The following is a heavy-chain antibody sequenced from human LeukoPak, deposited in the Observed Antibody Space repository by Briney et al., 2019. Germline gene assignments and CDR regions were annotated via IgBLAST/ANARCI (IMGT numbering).Heavy chain of an antibody. Sequence: SVKVSCKASGGTFSSYAISWVRQAPGQGLEWMGGIIPIFGTANYAQKFQGRVTITTDESTSTAYMELSSLRSEDTAVYYCAGRYCSSTSCYPTGDGGYYYYMDVWGKGTTVTVSS. V-gene: IGHV1-69*05. CDR1: GGTFSSYA. J-gene: IGHJ6*03. CDR3: AGRYCSSTSCYPTGDGGYYYYMDV. D-gene: IGHD2-2*01. CDR2: IIPIFGTA.